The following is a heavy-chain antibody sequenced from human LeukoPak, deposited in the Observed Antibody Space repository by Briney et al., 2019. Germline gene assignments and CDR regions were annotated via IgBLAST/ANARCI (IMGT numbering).Heavy chain of an antibody. CDR2: IYSGGNT. Sequence: GGSLRLSCAASGFTVSSNYMSWVRQAPGKGLEWVSIIYSGGNTYYADSVKGRFSISRDNSKNTLFLQMNSLRAEDTAVYYCARDFVGSGNYDWGQGTLVTVSS. J-gene: IGHJ4*02. V-gene: IGHV3-53*01. CDR3: ARDFVGSGNYD. CDR1: GFTVSSNY. D-gene: IGHD3-22*01.